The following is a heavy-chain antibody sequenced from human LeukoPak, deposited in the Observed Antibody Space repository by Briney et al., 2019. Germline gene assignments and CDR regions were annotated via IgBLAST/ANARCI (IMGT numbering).Heavy chain of an antibody. D-gene: IGHD2-21*01. CDR2: IYYDGSNN. Sequence: PGGSLRLSCAASGFTFNSFGIHWVRQAPGKGLEWVAVIYYDGSNNFYSDSVKGRFTISRDNSKNTVFLQMNSLRAEDTAVYYCARGDYAFDIWGQGTMVTVSS. CDR1: GFTFNSFG. CDR3: ARGDYAFDI. V-gene: IGHV3-30*12. J-gene: IGHJ3*02.